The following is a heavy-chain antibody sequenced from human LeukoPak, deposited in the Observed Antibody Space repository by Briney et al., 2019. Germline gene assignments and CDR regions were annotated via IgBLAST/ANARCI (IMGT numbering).Heavy chain of an antibody. D-gene: IGHD3-22*01. Sequence: SETLSLTCTVSGGSISSYYWSWIRQPPGKGLEWIGYIYYSGSINYNPSLKSRVTISEDTSKNQFSLKLSSVTAADTAVYYCARAGYYDSSGYPYYYGMDVWGQGTTVTVSS. CDR3: ARAGYYDSSGYPYYYGMDV. J-gene: IGHJ6*02. V-gene: IGHV4-59*01. CDR1: GGSISSYY. CDR2: IYYSGSI.